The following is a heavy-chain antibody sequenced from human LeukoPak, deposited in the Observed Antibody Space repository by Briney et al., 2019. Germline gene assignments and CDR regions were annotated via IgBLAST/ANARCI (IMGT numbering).Heavy chain of an antibody. J-gene: IGHJ6*02. CDR3: AKDLIAGADINYYYGMDV. CDR1: GFTFSSYA. CDR2: ISGSGGST. V-gene: IGHV3-23*01. Sequence: GGSLRLSCAASGFTFSSYAMSWVRQAPGKGLEWVSAISGSGGSTYYADSVKGRFTISRDNSKNTLYLQMNSLRAEDTAVYYCAKDLIAGADINYYYGMDVWGQGTTVTVSS. D-gene: IGHD6-19*01.